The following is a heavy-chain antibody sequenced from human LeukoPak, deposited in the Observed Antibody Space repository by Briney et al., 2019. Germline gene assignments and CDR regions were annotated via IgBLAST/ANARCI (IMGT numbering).Heavy chain of an antibody. Sequence: ASVKVSCKASGHTFINYAIHWVRQGPGQRLEWVGWINVGNGDTKYSQKFQGRVTITADGSTSTAYMELSSLRSEDTAVYYCARVSGGIPYYDILTGYLGAFDYWGQGTLVTVSS. CDR1: GHTFINYA. CDR2: INVGNGDT. D-gene: IGHD3-9*01. CDR3: ARVSGGIPYYDILTGYLGAFDY. V-gene: IGHV1-3*01. J-gene: IGHJ4*02.